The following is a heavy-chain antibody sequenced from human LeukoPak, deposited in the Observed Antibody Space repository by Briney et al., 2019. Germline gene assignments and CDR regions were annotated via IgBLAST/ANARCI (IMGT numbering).Heavy chain of an antibody. CDR3: TTEGYYYDSSGYYKFDY. V-gene: IGHV3-15*01. CDR1: GFTFSNAW. J-gene: IGHJ4*02. Sequence: GGSLRLSCAASGFTFSNAWMSWVRQAPGKGLEWVGRIKSKADGGTTDYAAPVKGRFTISRDDSKNTLYLQMNSLKTEDTAVYYCTTEGYYYDSSGYYKFDYWGQGTLVTVSS. D-gene: IGHD3-22*01. CDR2: IKSKADGGTT.